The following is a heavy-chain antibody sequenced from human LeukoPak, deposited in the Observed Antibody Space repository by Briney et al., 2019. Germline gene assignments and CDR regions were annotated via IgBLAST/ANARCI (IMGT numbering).Heavy chain of an antibody. V-gene: IGHV1-8*01. D-gene: IGHD5-12*01. Sequence: ASVKVSCKASGYTFTSYDISWVRQATGQGLEWMGWMNPNSGDTGYAQKFQGRVTMTRNTSISTAYMGLSSLRSEDTAVYYCARSRRYSGYDAFGYWGQGTLVTVSS. CDR1: GYTFTSYD. J-gene: IGHJ4*02. CDR2: MNPNSGDT. CDR3: ARSRRYSGYDAFGY.